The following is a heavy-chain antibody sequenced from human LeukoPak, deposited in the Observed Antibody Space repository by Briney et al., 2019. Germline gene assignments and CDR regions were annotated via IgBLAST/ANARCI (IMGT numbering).Heavy chain of an antibody. Sequence: PGGSLRLSCAASGFTFSSYGMHWVRQAPGKGLEWVAFIRYDGSNKYYADSAKGRFTISRDNSKNTLYLQMNSLRAEDTAVYYCAKDLGSSSQKRFDYWGQGTLVTVSS. CDR3: AKDLGSSSQKRFDY. D-gene: IGHD2-2*01. CDR1: GFTFSSYG. V-gene: IGHV3-30*02. J-gene: IGHJ4*02. CDR2: IRYDGSNK.